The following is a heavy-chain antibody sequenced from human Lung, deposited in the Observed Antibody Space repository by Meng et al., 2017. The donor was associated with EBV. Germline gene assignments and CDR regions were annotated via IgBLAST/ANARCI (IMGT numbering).Heavy chain of an antibody. J-gene: IGHJ2*01. CDR3: ARDPAEVRYGDDWYFDL. Sequence: QVQLVESGGGVVQPGGSLRLSCAGSGFTFSSYAMHWVRQAPGKGLEWAAVISYDGSNKYYADSVKGRFTISRDNSKNTLYLQMNSLRAEDTAVYYCARDPAEVRYGDDWYFDLWGRGTLVTVAS. CDR2: ISYDGSNK. CDR1: GFTFSSYA. D-gene: IGHD4-17*01. V-gene: IGHV3-30-3*01.